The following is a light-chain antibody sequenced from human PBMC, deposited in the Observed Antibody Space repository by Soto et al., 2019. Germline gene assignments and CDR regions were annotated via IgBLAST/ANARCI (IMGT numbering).Light chain of an antibody. CDR1: SSNIGAGHD. J-gene: IGLJ1*01. CDR3: QSYDNSLSGSYV. V-gene: IGLV1-40*01. CDR2: GKN. Sequence: VLTQPPSVSGAAGQGVTISCTGSSSNIGAGHDVHWYQQLPGTAPKLLIYGKNNRPSGVPDRFSVSKSGTSASLAITGLQAEDEADYYCQSYDNSLSGSYVFGTGTKVTVL.